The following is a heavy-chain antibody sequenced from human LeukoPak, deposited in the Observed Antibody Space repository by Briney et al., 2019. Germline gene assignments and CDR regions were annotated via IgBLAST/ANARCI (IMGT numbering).Heavy chain of an antibody. CDR3: ASVGRFSTRLGVVGELLKGTPGYYYYYMDV. CDR1: GYSISSGYY. J-gene: IGHJ6*03. V-gene: IGHV4-38-2*02. Sequence: SETLSLTCTVSGYSISSGYYWGWIRQPPGEGLEWIGEINHSGRTNYNPSLKSRVTISVDTSKNQFSLKLSSVTAADTAVYYCASVGRFSTRLGVVGELLKGTPGYYYYYMDVWGKGTTVTISS. D-gene: IGHD3-10*01. CDR2: INHSGRT.